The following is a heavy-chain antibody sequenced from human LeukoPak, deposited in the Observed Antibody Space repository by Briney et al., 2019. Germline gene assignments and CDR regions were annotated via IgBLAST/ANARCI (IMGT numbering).Heavy chain of an antibody. CDR1: GGSISSYY. D-gene: IGHD7-27*01. CDR3: ARFRHWGSLDY. J-gene: IGHJ4*02. CDR2: IYYSGST. Sequence: SETLSLTCTVSGGSISSYYWSWIRQPPGKGLEWIGYIYYSGSTNYNPSLKSRVTISVDTSKNQFSLKLSSVTAADTAVYYCARFRHWGSLDYWGQGTLVTVSS. V-gene: IGHV4-59*01.